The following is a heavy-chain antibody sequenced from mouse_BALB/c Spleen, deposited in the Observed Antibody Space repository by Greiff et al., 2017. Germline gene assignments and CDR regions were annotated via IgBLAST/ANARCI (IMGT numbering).Heavy chain of an antibody. J-gene: IGHJ2*01. CDR1: GFTFSSYG. V-gene: IGHV5-6*01. CDR3: ARREITYYFDY. CDR2: ISSGGSYT. D-gene: IGHD2-4*01. Sequence: EVQRVESGGDLVKPGGSLKLSCAASGFTFSSYGMSWVRQTPDKRLEWVATISSGGSYTYYPDSVKGRFTISRDNAKNTLYLQMSSLKSEDTAMYYCARREITYYFDYWGQGTTLTVSS.